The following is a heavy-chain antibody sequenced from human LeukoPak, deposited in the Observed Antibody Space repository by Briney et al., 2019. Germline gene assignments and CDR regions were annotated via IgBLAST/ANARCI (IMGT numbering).Heavy chain of an antibody. CDR2: INPNSGST. CDR1: GCTFTGYY. V-gene: IGHV1-2*02. CDR3: ARPLYDILTGYTYYYYGMDV. J-gene: IGHJ6*02. Sequence: ASVQVSCKASGCTFTGYYMHWVRQAPGQGLEWMGWINPNSGSTNYAQKFQGGVTMTRDTSISTAYMGLSRLRSDDTAVYYCARPLYDILTGYTYYYYGMDVWGQGTTVTVSS. D-gene: IGHD3-9*01.